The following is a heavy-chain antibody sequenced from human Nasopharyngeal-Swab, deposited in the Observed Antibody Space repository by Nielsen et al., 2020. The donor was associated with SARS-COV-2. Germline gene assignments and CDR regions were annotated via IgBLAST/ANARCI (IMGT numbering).Heavy chain of an antibody. CDR2: ISSDSGAK. Sequence: GESLKISCVASGFTFSDHYLDWVRQAPGKGLEWLSSISSDSGAKYHADSVKGRFTISRDNAKNSPYLEMNSLRAEDTAVYYCLRGDRRDYWGPGTLVSVSS. D-gene: IGHD3-22*01. CDR3: LRGDRRDY. V-gene: IGHV3-69-1*01. CDR1: GFTFSDHY. J-gene: IGHJ4*02.